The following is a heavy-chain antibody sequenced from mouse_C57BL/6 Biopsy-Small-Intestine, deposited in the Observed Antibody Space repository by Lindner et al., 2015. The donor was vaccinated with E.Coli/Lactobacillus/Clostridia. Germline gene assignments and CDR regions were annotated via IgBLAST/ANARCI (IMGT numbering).Heavy chain of an antibody. CDR1: GYAFSNYW. V-gene: IGHV1-80*01. J-gene: IGHJ4*01. CDR3: AARGVEGAMDY. Sequence: VQLQESGAELVKPGASVKISCKASGYAFSNYWMNWVKQRPGKGLEWIGQIYPGDGNTNYNGKFKGKATLTADKSSSTAYMQLSSLTSEDSAVYFCAARGVEGAMDYWGQGTSVTVSS. CDR2: IYPGDGNT.